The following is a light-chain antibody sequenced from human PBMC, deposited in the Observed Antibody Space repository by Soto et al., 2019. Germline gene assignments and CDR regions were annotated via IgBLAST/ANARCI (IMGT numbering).Light chain of an antibody. Sequence: SVLTQSPGTLSLFPGERATLSCRTSQSISSTYLAWYQQRPGQAPRLLIYAASSRATGIPDRFSGSGSGTDFTLTIRRLEPEDFAVYYCQQYFGSLYTFGQGTKLEIK. CDR2: AAS. V-gene: IGKV3-20*01. CDR3: QQYFGSLYT. CDR1: QSISSTY. J-gene: IGKJ2*01.